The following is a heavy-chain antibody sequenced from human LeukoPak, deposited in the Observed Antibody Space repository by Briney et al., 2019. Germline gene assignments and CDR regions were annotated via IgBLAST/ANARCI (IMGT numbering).Heavy chain of an antibody. CDR3: ARDYGGNSGCFDP. CDR1: GYTFTSYD. Sequence: ASVKVSCKASGYTFTSYDLNWVRQATGQGLEWLGWMNPNSGDTGYEQKFQGRVSMTRNTSISTAYMELSSLRSDDTAVYFCARDYGGNSGCFDPWGQGTLVTVSS. D-gene: IGHD4-23*01. CDR2: MNPNSGDT. V-gene: IGHV1-8*01. J-gene: IGHJ5*02.